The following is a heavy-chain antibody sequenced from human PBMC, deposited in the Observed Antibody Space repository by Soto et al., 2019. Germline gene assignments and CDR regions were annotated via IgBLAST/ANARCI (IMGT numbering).Heavy chain of an antibody. CDR1: GGSISSSDR. Sequence: SDTLSVTCAVSGGSISSSDRWRWVRQPPGKGLEWIGEIYHSGSTNYNPSLKSRVTISVDKSKNQFSLKLSSVTAADTAVYYCARAVAGTEDYYYGMDVWGQGTTVT. D-gene: IGHD6-19*01. V-gene: IGHV4-4*02. CDR3: ARAVAGTEDYYYGMDV. CDR2: IYHSGST. J-gene: IGHJ6*02.